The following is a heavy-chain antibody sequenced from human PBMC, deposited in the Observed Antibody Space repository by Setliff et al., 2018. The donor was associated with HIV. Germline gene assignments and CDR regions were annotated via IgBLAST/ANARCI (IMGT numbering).Heavy chain of an antibody. D-gene: IGHD4-17*01. Sequence: SETLSLTCTVSGGSMSSHYWSWIRQPPGKGLEWIGYIDYGGNTNYNPTLNSRGTISVDTSKNQFSLKLTSVTAADTAVYYCAREIYGGNSRPFDYWGQGTLVTVSS. CDR3: AREIYGGNSRPFDY. V-gene: IGHV4-59*11. J-gene: IGHJ4*02. CDR2: IDYGGNT. CDR1: GGSMSSHY.